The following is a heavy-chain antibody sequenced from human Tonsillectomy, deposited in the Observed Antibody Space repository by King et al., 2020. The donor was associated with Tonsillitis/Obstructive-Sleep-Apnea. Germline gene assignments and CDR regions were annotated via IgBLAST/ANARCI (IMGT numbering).Heavy chain of an antibody. J-gene: IGHJ4*02. V-gene: IGHV3-23*04. CDR3: AKGGEETVMVTEYFDY. CDR2: ISGSGGST. D-gene: IGHD5-18*01. Sequence: VQLVESGGGLVQPGGSLRLSCAASGFTFSSYAMTWVRQAPGKGLEWVSVISGSGGSTYYADSVKGRFTISRDNSKNTLYLQMNSLRAEDTAVYYCAKGGEETVMVTEYFDYWGQGTLVTVPS. CDR1: GFTFSSYA.